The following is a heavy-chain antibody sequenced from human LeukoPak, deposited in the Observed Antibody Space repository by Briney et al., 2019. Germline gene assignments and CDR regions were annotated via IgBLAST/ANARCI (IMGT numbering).Heavy chain of an antibody. J-gene: IGHJ4*02. V-gene: IGHV1-69*04. CDR3: ARDKTGMTPYSSSWYGY. CDR1: GYTFTGYY. CDR2: IIPILGIA. D-gene: IGHD6-13*01. Sequence: ASVKVSCKASGYTFTGYYMNWVRQAPGQGLEWMGRIIPILGIANYAQKFQGRVTITADKSTSTAYMELSSLRSEDTAVYYCARDKTGMTPYSSSWYGYWGQGTLVTVSS.